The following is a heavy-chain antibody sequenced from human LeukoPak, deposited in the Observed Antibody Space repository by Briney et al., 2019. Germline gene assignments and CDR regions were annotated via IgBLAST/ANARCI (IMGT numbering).Heavy chain of an antibody. CDR3: ARGQSYRPGNFWSGYYTAYFGY. CDR1: GGSFSGYY. Sequence: PSETLSLTCAVYGGSFSGYYWSWIRQPPGKGLEWIGEINHSGSTNYNPSLKSRVTISVDMSKNQFSLKLSSVTAADTAVYYCARGQSYRPGNFWSGYYTAYFGYWGQGTLVTVSS. CDR2: INHSGST. J-gene: IGHJ4*02. D-gene: IGHD3-3*01. V-gene: IGHV4-34*01.